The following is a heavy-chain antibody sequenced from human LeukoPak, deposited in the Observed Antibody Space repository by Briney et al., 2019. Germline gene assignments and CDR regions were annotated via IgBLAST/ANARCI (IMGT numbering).Heavy chain of an antibody. CDR1: GVSISSSNSY. J-gene: IGHJ4*02. CDR2: IYYSGNT. V-gene: IGHV4-39*01. D-gene: IGHD3/OR15-3a*01. CDR3: ARQTGSGLFILP. Sequence: SETLSLTCTVSGVSISSSNSYWGWIRQPPGKGLEWIGSIYYSGNTYYNASLKSQVTISIDTSKNQFSLRLTSVTAADTAVYYCARQTGSGLFILPGGQGTLVTVSS.